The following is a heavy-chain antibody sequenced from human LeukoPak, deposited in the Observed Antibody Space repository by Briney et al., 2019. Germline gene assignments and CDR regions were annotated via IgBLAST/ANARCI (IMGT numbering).Heavy chain of an antibody. CDR1: GGSISSGGYS. Sequence: PSETLSLTCTVSGGSISSGGYSWSWIRQPPGKGLEWIGYIYHSGSTYYNPSLKSRVTISVDRSKNQFSLKLSSVTAADTAVYYCARTRGNTVTAVDYWGQGTLVTVSS. D-gene: IGHD4-17*01. J-gene: IGHJ4*02. CDR2: IYHSGST. CDR3: ARTRGNTVTAVDY. V-gene: IGHV4-30-2*01.